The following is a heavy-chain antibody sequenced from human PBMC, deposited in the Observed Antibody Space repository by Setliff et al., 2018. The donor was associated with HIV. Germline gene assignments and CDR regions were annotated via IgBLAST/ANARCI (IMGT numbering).Heavy chain of an antibody. Sequence: GGSLRLSCAASGFTFSSAWMGWVRQAPAKGLEWVANISPDGSATYYVDSVKGRFTISRDNAKNSLYLQMNSLRAEDTAMYYCARDWRHGYDLNFDYWGQGTLVTVSS. D-gene: IGHD5-12*01. CDR2: ISPDGSAT. V-gene: IGHV3-7*01. CDR1: GFTFSSAW. CDR3: ARDWRHGYDLNFDY. J-gene: IGHJ4*02.